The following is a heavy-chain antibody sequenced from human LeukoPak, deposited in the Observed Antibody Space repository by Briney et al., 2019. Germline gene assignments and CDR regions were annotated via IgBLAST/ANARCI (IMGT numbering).Heavy chain of an antibody. J-gene: IGHJ5*02. V-gene: IGHV1-8*01. D-gene: IGHD3-3*01. CDR3: ARATYYDFWSGYYRPSGNWFDP. CDR1: GYTFTSYD. Sequence: ASVKVSCKASGYTFTSYDINWVRQASGQGLEWMGSMNPNSGNTGYAQKFQGRVTMTRNTSISTAYMELSSLRSEDTAVYYCARATYYDFWSGYYRPSGNWFDPWGQGTLVTVSS. CDR2: MNPNSGNT.